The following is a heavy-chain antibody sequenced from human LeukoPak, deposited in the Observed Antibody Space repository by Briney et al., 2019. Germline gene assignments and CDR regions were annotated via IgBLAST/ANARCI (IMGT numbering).Heavy chain of an antibody. CDR1: GGSLSSYY. V-gene: IGHV4-4*07. J-gene: IGHJ3*02. D-gene: IGHD2-15*01. CDR3: ARVKSAARGGSCCYDAFDI. Sequence: SETLSLTCTVSGGSLSSYYWSWIRQPAGKGLEWIGRIYTSGSTNYNPSLKSRVTMSVDTSKNQFSLKLSSVTAADTAVYYCARVKSAARGGSCCYDAFDIWGQGTMVTVSS. CDR2: IYTSGST.